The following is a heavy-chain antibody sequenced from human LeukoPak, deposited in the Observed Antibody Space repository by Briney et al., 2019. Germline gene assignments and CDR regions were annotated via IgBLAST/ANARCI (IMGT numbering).Heavy chain of an antibody. D-gene: IGHD2-15*01. CDR2: INHSGST. CDR1: GGSFSGYY. Sequence: SETLSLTCAVYGGSFSGYYWSWVRQPPGKGREWIGEINHSGSTNYNPSLKSRVPISVDTSKNQFSLKLSSVTAADTAVYYCARGSQSLGYCSGGSCRAKIFDYWGQGTLVTVSS. CDR3: ARGSQSLGYCSGGSCRAKIFDY. V-gene: IGHV4-34*01. J-gene: IGHJ4*02.